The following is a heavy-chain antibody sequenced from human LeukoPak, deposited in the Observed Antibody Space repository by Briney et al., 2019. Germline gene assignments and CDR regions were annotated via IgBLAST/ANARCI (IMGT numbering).Heavy chain of an antibody. D-gene: IGHD2-15*01. CDR1: GFTFSNYA. V-gene: IGHV3-23*01. CDR3: ARQLGYCSDGSCYFDY. Sequence: PGGSLRLSCAASGFTFSNYAMSWVRQAPGRGLEWVSAISGSGESTYYADSVKGRFTISRDNSKNTLHLQMNSLRAEDTAVYHCARQLGYCSDGSCYFDYWGQGTLVTDSS. CDR2: ISGSGEST. J-gene: IGHJ4*02.